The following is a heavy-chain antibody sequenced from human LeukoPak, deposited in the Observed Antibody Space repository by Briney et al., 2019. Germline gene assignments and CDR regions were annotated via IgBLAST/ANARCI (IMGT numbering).Heavy chain of an antibody. CDR1: GFTLSTYW. J-gene: IGHJ4*02. CDR3: AKVAKYYYGSETYYFFDY. CDR2: IKQDGSEK. Sequence: HPGGSLRLSCAASGFTLSTYWMSWVRQAPGKGLEWVANIKQDGSEKYYVDSVKGRFTISRDNAKNSLYLQMNSLRVEDMAVYYCAKVAKYYYGSETYYFFDYWGQGTLVTASS. V-gene: IGHV3-7*01. D-gene: IGHD3-10*01.